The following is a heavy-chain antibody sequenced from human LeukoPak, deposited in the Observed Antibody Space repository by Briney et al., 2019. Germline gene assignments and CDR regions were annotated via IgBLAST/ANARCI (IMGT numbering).Heavy chain of an antibody. D-gene: IGHD1/OR15-1a*01. V-gene: IGHV3-23*01. J-gene: IGHJ6*02. CDR1: GFTFSSHA. Sequence: GGSLRLSCSASGFTFSSHAQRWARQAPGQGLDWLSAISGSGGSTFYAYSVKVRFTISRDMSKNTMYLQMNSLRAEDTAVYYCAKFTVAQRGYYFGMHVWGQGTTVTVSS. CDR2: ISGSGGST. CDR3: AKFTVAQRGYYFGMHV.